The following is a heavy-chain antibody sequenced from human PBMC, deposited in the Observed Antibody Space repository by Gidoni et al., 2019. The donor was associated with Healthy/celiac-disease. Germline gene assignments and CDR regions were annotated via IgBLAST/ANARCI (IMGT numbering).Heavy chain of an antibody. CDR3: ARAPHDYGDYAWFDP. Sequence: QVQLQESGPGLVKPSQTLSLTCTVSGGSISSGSYYWSWIRQPAGKGLEWIGRIYTSGSTNYNPSLKSRVTISVDTSKNQFSLKLSSVTAADTAVYYCARAPHDYGDYAWFDPWGQGTLVTVSS. V-gene: IGHV4-61*02. J-gene: IGHJ5*02. CDR2: IYTSGST. CDR1: GGSISSGSYY. D-gene: IGHD4-17*01.